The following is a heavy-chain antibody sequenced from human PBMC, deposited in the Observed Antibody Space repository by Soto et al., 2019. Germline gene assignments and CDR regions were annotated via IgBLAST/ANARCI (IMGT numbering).Heavy chain of an antibody. CDR3: AKVSRKGSARDFDY. CDR2: VTPNNGDT. Sequence: QVQLVQSGAELKKPGASVKVSCKASGYTFSNYDMNWVRQATGQGPEWIGWVTPNNGDTGYAQKFQSRVTLTTDNATTTAYMELTSLRSEDTAIYYCAKVSRKGSARDFDYWGQGTLITVSS. J-gene: IGHJ4*02. D-gene: IGHD3-10*01. CDR1: GYTFSNYD. V-gene: IGHV1-8*01.